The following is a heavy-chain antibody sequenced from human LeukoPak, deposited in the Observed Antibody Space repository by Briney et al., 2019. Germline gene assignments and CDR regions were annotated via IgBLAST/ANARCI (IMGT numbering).Heavy chain of an antibody. J-gene: IGHJ4*02. CDR2: ISRSGSNT. V-gene: IGHV3-48*04. CDR1: GFTFSSYS. CDR3: ARDAACTTSSCYKQIDS. Sequence: PGGSLRLSCAASGFTFSSYSMNWVRQAPGKGLEWVSFISRSGSNTDYADSVKGRFTISRDDAKNSLFLQLNSLRADDTAVYYCARDAACTTSSCYKQIDSWGQGTLVTVSS. D-gene: IGHD2-2*02.